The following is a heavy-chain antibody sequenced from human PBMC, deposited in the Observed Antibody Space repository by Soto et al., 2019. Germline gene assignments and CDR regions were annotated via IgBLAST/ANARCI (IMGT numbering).Heavy chain of an antibody. CDR2: ISAYNGNT. Sequence: ASVKVSCKASGYTFTSYGINWVRQAPGQGLEWMGWISAYNGNTNYAQKLQGRDTMTTDTSTSTAYMALRSPRSDDTDVYYFSIGFPWRDGYTTRDYWCQGTLVTVSS. CDR1: GYTFTSYG. CDR3: SIGFPWRDGYTTRDY. D-gene: IGHD5-12*01. J-gene: IGHJ4*02. V-gene: IGHV1-18*01.